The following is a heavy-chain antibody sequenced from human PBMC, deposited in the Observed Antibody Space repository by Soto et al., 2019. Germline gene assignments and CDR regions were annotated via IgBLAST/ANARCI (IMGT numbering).Heavy chain of an antibody. CDR1: GFIFKMYW. V-gene: IGHV3-74*01. Sequence: GGSLRLSCAASGFIFKMYWMHWVRQSPGKGLVWISRIYNDGAYSDYADSVRGRFTISRDNVNDTLYLQMNNLRAEDSGLYYCTRGPRPISTGTGAYWGQGTQVTVSS. CDR2: IYNDGAYS. J-gene: IGHJ4*02. CDR3: TRGPRPISTGTGAY. D-gene: IGHD3-10*01.